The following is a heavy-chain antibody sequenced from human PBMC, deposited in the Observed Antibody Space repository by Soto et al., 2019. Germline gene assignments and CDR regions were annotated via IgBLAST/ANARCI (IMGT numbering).Heavy chain of an antibody. D-gene: IGHD5-12*01. CDR1: GFSFRSYW. V-gene: IGHV3-7*01. CDR2: IKQDGGVK. CDR3: AKYSGYDLDY. J-gene: IGHJ4*02. Sequence: EVQLVESGGGLVQPGGSLRLSCAASGFSFRSYWMSWVRQAPGKGLEWVANIKQDGGVKYYVDSVKGRFTISRDNAKNSLYLQMNSLRAVDTAVYYCAKYSGYDLDYWGQGTLVTVSS.